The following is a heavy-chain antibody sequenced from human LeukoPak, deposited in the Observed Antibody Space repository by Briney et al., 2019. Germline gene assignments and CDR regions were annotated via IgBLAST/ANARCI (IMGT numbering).Heavy chain of an antibody. D-gene: IGHD2-8*01. CDR1: GTSITSYY. V-gene: IGHV4-59*08. CDR3: AKWASDNRAFDL. Sequence: SETLSLTCTVSGTSITSYYWNWLRQAPGQGPEWIGYGHYSGNTKYNPPLKSRVTISVDTSKNQFSLRLGSVTAADTAVYFCAKWASDNRAFDLWGQGTLVTVSS. CDR2: GHYSGNT. J-gene: IGHJ4*02.